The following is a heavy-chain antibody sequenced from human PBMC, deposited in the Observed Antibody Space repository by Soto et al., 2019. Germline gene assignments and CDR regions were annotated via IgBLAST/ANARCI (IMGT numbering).Heavy chain of an antibody. J-gene: IGHJ4*02. CDR1: GYTFINYY. CDR3: ARPPGYISDWYYFDL. D-gene: IGHD3-9*01. Sequence: ASVKVSFKAAGYTFINYYIHWVRQAPGEGFGWMGRISPKSGANNYAPKFQGRVSMTWDTSLKTAYMELSSLLSEDTAVYYCARPPGYISDWYYFDLWGQGTQVTVSS. V-gene: IGHV1-2*02. CDR2: ISPKSGAN.